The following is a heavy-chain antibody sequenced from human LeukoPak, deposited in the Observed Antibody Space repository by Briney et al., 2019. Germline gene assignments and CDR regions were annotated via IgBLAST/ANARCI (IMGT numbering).Heavy chain of an antibody. CDR2: INPNSGGT. J-gene: IGHJ5*02. D-gene: IGHD3-10*01. Sequence: ASVKVSCKASGYTFTGYYMHWVRQAPGQGLEWMGWINPNSGGTNYAQKFQGRVTMTRDTSICTAYMELSRLRSDDTAVYYCASRIWFGEGFDPWGQGTLATVSS. CDR3: ASRIWFGEGFDP. CDR1: GYTFTGYY. V-gene: IGHV1-2*02.